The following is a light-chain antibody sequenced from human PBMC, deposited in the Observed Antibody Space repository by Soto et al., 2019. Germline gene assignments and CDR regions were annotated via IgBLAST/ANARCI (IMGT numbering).Light chain of an antibody. J-gene: IGLJ1*01. V-gene: IGLV2-8*01. CDR1: SSDGGGYNY. CDR3: SSYAGSNKSV. Sequence: QSLLTQPPSASGSPGQSVTISCTGTSSDGGGYNYASWYQQHPGKAPKLMIYEVSKRPSGVPDRFSGSKSGNTASLTVSGLQAEDEADYYCSSYAGSNKSVFGTGTKVTVL. CDR2: EVS.